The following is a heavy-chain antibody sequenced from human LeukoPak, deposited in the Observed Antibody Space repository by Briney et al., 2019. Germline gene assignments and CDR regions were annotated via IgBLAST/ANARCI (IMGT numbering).Heavy chain of an antibody. CDR3: ARENSGSYREFDY. D-gene: IGHD1-26*01. V-gene: IGHV4-4*07. J-gene: IGHJ4*02. CDR1: GGPISSYY. Sequence: MTTETLSLTCTVSGGPISSYYWSWIRQPAGKGLEWIGRIYTSGSTNYNPSLKSRVTMSVDTSKNQFSLKLSSVTAADTAVFYCARENSGSYREFDYWGQGTLVTVSS. CDR2: IYTSGST.